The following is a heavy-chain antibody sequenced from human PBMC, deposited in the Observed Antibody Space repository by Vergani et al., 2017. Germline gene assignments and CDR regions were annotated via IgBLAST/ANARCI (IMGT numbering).Heavy chain of an antibody. V-gene: IGHV1-69*01. CDR1: GGTFSSYA. D-gene: IGHD5-24*01. J-gene: IGHJ6*02. CDR3: ASPLRDGYNEQTSHSTGDYYYGMDV. Sequence: QVQLVQSGAEVKKPGSSVKVSCKASGGTFSSYAISWVRQAPGQGLEWMGGIIPIFGTANYDQKFQGRVTITADESTSTAYMELSSLRSEDTAVYYCASPLRDGYNEQTSHSTGDYYYGMDVWGQGTTVTVSS. CDR2: IIPIFGTA.